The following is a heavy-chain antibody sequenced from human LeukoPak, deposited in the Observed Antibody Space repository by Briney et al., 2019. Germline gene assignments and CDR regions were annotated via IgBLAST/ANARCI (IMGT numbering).Heavy chain of an antibody. D-gene: IGHD1-14*01. CDR3: AREGSIYNRPGFDP. Sequence: SETLSLTCTVSGGSISSYYWSWIRQPAGKGLEWIGRIYTSGSTNYNPSLKSRVTMSVDTSKNQFSLKLSSVTAADTAVYYCAREGSIYNRPGFDPWGQGTLVTVSS. V-gene: IGHV4-4*07. CDR2: IYTSGST. CDR1: GGSISSYY. J-gene: IGHJ5*02.